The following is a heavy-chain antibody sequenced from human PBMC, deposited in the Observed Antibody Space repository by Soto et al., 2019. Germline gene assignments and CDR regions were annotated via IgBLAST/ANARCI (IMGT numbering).Heavy chain of an antibody. CDR2: VTSSASST. Sequence: GQLLETGGGMVQPGGSLRLSCAASGFTFSSFAMNWVRLPPGRGLEWVAAVTSSASSTHYADSVKGRFTISRYNSKNTRYLQMNSLRADDTAVYYCAKGGAVPLAPFDVWGQGTMVTVSS. J-gene: IGHJ3*01. CDR1: GFTFSSFA. V-gene: IGHV3-23*01. D-gene: IGHD1-26*01. CDR3: AKGGAVPLAPFDV.